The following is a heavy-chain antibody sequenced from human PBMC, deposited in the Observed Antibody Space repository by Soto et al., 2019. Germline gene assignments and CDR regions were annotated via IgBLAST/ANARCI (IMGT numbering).Heavy chain of an antibody. Sequence: SETLSLTSTVSGGSISSYDWSWIRQPPGKGLEWIGYIYYSGSTNYNPSLKSRVTISVDTSKNQFSLKLSSVTAADAAVYYCARAGGIDMIVWVWGQGTLVTVSS. CDR2: IYYSGST. V-gene: IGHV4-59*01. CDR1: GGSISSYD. J-gene: IGHJ4*02. D-gene: IGHD3-22*01. CDR3: ARAGGIDMIVWV.